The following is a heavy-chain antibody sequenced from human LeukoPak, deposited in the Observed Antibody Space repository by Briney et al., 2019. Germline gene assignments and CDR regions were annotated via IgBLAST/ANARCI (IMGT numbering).Heavy chain of an antibody. CDR3: ARERQDYYDSSGYPLDY. CDR1: GFTFSRYW. Sequence: PGGSLRLSCAASGFTFSRYWISWARQAPGKGLEWVANIKQDGSEKYYVDSVKGRFTISRDNAKNSLYLQMNSLRAEDTAVYYCARERQDYYDSSGYPLDYWGQGTLVTVSS. D-gene: IGHD3-22*01. J-gene: IGHJ4*02. V-gene: IGHV3-7*01. CDR2: IKQDGSEK.